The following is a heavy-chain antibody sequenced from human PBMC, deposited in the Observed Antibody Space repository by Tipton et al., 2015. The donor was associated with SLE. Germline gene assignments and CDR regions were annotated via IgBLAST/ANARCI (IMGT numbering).Heavy chain of an antibody. V-gene: IGHV4-39*07. Sequence: TLSLTCTVSGISINSRNYYWGWIRQPPGKGLEWIGSIFYSGSPYYNPSLKSRVTFSLDTSSNQFSLMLSSVTAADTAVYYCARGGVGGYDYFDSWGRGTLVSVTS. J-gene: IGHJ4*02. CDR3: ARGGVGGYDYFDS. CDR2: IFYSGSP. CDR1: GISINSRNYY. D-gene: IGHD5-12*01.